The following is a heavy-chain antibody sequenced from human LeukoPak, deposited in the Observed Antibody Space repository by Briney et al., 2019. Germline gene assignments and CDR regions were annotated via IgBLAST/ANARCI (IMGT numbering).Heavy chain of an antibody. CDR3: AKDRGDLPPYFDY. V-gene: IGHV3-9*01. Sequence: GGSLRLSCAASGFTFDDYPMHWVRQAPGKGLEWVSGISWNSGSIGYADSVKGRFTISRDNAKNSLYLQMNSLRAEDTAVYYCAKDRGDLPPYFDYWGQGTLVTVSS. D-gene: IGHD2-21*02. CDR2: ISWNSGSI. CDR1: GFTFDDYP. J-gene: IGHJ4*02.